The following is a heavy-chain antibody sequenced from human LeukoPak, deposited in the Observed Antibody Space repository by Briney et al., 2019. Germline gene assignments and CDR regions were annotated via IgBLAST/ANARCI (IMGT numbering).Heavy chain of an antibody. V-gene: IGHV3-48*04. CDR1: GFTFSSYA. CDR3: AREGSIVVVTARRGEYYYYYYMDV. D-gene: IGHD2-21*02. Sequence: GGSLRLSCAASGFTFSSYAMGWVRQAPGKGLEWVSAISSSGSTIYYADSVKGRFTISRDNAKNSLYLQMNSLRAEDTAVYYCAREGSIVVVTARRGEYYYYYYMDVWGKGTTVTVSS. J-gene: IGHJ6*03. CDR2: ISSSGSTI.